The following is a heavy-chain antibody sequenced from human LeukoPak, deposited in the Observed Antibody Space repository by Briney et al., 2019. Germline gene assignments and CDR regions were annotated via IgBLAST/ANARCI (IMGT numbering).Heavy chain of an antibody. CDR1: GGSFSGYY. V-gene: IGHV4-34*01. CDR3: ATGTIYYFDY. CDR2: INHSGST. Sequence: NPSETLSLTCAVYGGSFSGYYWSWIRQPPGKGLEWIGEINHSGSTNYNPSLKSRVTISVDTSKNQFSLKLSSVTAADTAVYYCATGTIYYFDYWGQGTLVTVSS. D-gene: IGHD1-14*01. J-gene: IGHJ4*02.